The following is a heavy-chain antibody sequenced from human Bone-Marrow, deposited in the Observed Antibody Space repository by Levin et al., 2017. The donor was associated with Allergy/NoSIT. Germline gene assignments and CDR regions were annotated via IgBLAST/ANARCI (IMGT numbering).Heavy chain of an antibody. D-gene: IGHD3-22*01. CDR3: ARDPARGYYDSSGYSGDH. CDR1: GFTFRHYT. V-gene: IGHV3-48*02. J-gene: IGHJ4*02. CDR2: ITSSGDST. Sequence: HTGVSLRLSCAASGFTFRHYTMNWVRQAPGKGLEWVSCITSSGDSTYYADSVKGRFTISRDNAKNSLYLQLNRLRDEDTAMYYCARDPARGYYDSSGYSGDHWGQGTLVTVSS.